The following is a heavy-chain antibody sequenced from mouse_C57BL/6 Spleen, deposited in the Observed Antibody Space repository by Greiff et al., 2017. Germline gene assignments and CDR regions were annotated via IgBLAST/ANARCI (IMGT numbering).Heavy chain of an antibody. J-gene: IGHJ2*01. D-gene: IGHD2-3*01. Sequence: QVQLKQSGAELVRPGASVKLSCKASGYTFTDYYINWVKQRPGQGLEWIARIYPGRGNTYYNEKFKGKATLTAEKSSSTAYMQLSSLTSEDSAVYFCAISDDGFYFDYWGQGTTLTVSS. CDR2: IYPGRGNT. CDR1: GYTFTDYY. V-gene: IGHV1-76*01. CDR3: AISDDGFYFDY.